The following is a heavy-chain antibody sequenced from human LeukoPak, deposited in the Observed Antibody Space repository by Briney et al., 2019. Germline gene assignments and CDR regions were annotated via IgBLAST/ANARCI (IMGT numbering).Heavy chain of an antibody. CDR2: ISSSGSTI. V-gene: IGHV3-11*01. Sequence: GGSLRLSCAASGFTFSDYYMSWIRQAPGKGLEWVSYISSSGSTIYYADSVKGRFTISRDNAKNSLYLQMNSLRAEDTAVYYCARDLTPTFSSSWYLPSDYWGQGTLVTVSS. CDR3: ARDLTPTFSSSWYLPSDY. CDR1: GFTFSDYY. D-gene: IGHD6-13*01. J-gene: IGHJ4*02.